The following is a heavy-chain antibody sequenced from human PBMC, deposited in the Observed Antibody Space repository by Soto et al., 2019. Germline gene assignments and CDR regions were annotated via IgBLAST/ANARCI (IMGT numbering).Heavy chain of an antibody. J-gene: IGHJ5*02. CDR1: GGTFSSYA. V-gene: IGHV1-69*13. CDR3: AKDGGGGSYSHVDCFDP. Sequence: ASVKVSCKASGGTFSSYAISWVRQAPGQGLEWMGGIIPIFGTANYAQKFQGRVTITADASTSTAYMELSSLRSEDTAVYYCAKDGGGGSYSHVDCFDPWGQGTLVTVSS. D-gene: IGHD1-26*01. CDR2: IIPIFGTA.